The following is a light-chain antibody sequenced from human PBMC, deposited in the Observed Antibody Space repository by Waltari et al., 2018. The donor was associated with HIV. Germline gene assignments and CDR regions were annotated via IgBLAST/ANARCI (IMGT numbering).Light chain of an antibody. CDR3: ATWDDTLSGHVV. CDR2: RNN. Sequence: QSVLTQPPSASGTPGQRITISCSGSSSILGSHYVYLYQQLPGTAPTLLIYRNNQRPSGVPDRFSGSKSGTSASLAISGLRSEDEADYYCATWDDTLSGHVVFGGGTKLNVL. J-gene: IGLJ2*01. CDR1: SSILGSHY. V-gene: IGLV1-47*01.